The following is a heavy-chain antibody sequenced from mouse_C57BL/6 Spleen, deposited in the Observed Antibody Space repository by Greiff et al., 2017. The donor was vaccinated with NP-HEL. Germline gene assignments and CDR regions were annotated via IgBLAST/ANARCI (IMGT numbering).Heavy chain of an antibody. J-gene: IGHJ4*01. CDR1: GYAFSSYW. CDR2: IYPGDGDT. V-gene: IGHV1-80*01. Sequence: QVQLKQSGAELVKPGASVKISCKASGYAFSSYWMNWVKQRPGKGLEWIGQIYPGDGDTNYNGKFKGKATLTADKSSSTAYMQLSSLTSEDSAVYFCARGSYYGSSPYYYAMDYWGQGTSDTVSS. CDR3: ARGSYYGSSPYYYAMDY. D-gene: IGHD1-1*01.